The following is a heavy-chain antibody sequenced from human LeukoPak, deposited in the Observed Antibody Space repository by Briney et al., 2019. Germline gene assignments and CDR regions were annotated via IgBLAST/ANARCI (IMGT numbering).Heavy chain of an antibody. Sequence: PSETLSLTCTVSGVSITDYYWSWIRQPPGKGLEWIGEINHSGSTNYNPSLKSRVTISVDTSKNQFSLKLSSVTAADTAVYYCARGNYTVRILDYWGQGTLVTVSS. V-gene: IGHV4-34*01. CDR3: ARGNYTVRILDY. CDR2: INHSGST. D-gene: IGHD2-2*02. J-gene: IGHJ4*02. CDR1: GVSITDYY.